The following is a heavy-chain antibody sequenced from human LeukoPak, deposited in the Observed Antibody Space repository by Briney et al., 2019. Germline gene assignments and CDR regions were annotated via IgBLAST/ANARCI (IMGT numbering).Heavy chain of an antibody. V-gene: IGHV4-59*08. CDR1: GGSISSYY. CDR3: AGHHPRNTVDF. Sequence: SETLSLTCTVSGGSISSYYWSWIRQPPGKGLEWIGYIYYSGSTNYNPSLKSRVTISLDTSKNQFSLKLSPVTAADTAVYYCAGHHPRNTVDFWGQGTLVTVSS. CDR2: IYYSGST. J-gene: IGHJ4*02. D-gene: IGHD2-8*02.